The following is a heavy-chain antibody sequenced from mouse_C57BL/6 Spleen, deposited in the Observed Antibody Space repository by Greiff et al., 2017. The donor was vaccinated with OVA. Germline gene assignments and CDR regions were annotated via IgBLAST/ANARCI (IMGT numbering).Heavy chain of an antibody. CDR3: ARRDTTVVASYYFDY. Sequence: QVQLQQSGAELVKPGASVKLSCKASGYTFTSYWMHWVKQRPGQGLEWIGMIHPNSGSTNYNEKFKSKATLTVDKSSSTAYMQLSSLTSEDSAVYYCARRDTTVVASYYFDYWGKGTTLTVSS. CDR1: GYTFTSYW. V-gene: IGHV1-64*01. CDR2: IHPNSGST. J-gene: IGHJ2*01. D-gene: IGHD1-1*01.